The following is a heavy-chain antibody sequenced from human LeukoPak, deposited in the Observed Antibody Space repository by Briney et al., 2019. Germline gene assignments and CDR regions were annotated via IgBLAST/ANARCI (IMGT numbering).Heavy chain of an antibody. D-gene: IGHD3-22*01. CDR3: ARGSSSGPPMPFDY. CDR2: ISSNGGST. Sequence: PGGSLRLSCAASGFTFSSYAMHWVRQAPGKGLEYVSAISSNGGSTYYANSVKGRFTISRDNSKNTLYLQMGSLRAEDMAVYYCARGSSSGPPMPFDYWGQGTLVTVSS. V-gene: IGHV3-64*01. J-gene: IGHJ4*02. CDR1: GFTFSSYA.